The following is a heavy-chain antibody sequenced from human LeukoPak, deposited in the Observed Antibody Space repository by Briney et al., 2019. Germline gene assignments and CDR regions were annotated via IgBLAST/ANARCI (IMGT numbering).Heavy chain of an antibody. Sequence: GGSLRLSCAAPGFTFSRYWVSWVRQAPGKGLEWVANIKQDGSEKYYVDSVKGRFTISRDNAKNSLYLQMNSLRAEDTAVYYCARDHNYASDYWGQGTLVTVSS. V-gene: IGHV3-7*01. CDR1: GFTFSRYW. CDR2: IKQDGSEK. CDR3: ARDHNYASDY. J-gene: IGHJ4*02. D-gene: IGHD3-16*01.